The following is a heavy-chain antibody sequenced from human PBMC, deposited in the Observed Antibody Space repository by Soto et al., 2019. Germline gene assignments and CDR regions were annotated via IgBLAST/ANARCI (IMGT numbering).Heavy chain of an antibody. V-gene: IGHV4-34*01. J-gene: IGHJ4*02. CDR3: ARGQEGIVATH. D-gene: IGHD5-12*01. Sequence: QVQLQQWGAGLLKPSETLSLTCTVNGGSLTGYYWSWIRQPPGKGLERIGEVKDGGSTNYSPSLRGRLPISADTSKNHFSLRLNSVTAADTAVYFCARGQEGIVATHWDQGALVTVSS. CDR2: VKDGGST. CDR1: GGSLTGYY.